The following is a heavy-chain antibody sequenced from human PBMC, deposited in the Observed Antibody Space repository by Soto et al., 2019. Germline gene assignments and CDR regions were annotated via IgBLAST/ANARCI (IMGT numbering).Heavy chain of an antibody. D-gene: IGHD1-26*01. CDR1: GFTFDYYW. V-gene: IGHV3-74*01. CDR2: IHSDGTST. J-gene: IGHJ3*01. Sequence: GGSLRLSCAASGFTFDYYWMHWVRQAPGKGLVWVSRIHSDGTSTTYADSVKGRFTISGDNAKNTLSLQMNSLRAEDTAVYYCARGDRGAFDLWGQGTVVTVSS. CDR3: ARGDRGAFDL.